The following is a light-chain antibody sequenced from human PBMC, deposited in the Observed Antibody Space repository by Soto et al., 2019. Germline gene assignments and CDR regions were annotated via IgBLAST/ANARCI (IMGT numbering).Light chain of an antibody. CDR2: DAS. CDR3: QQRMDWPIT. J-gene: IGKJ5*01. CDR1: QSVSSN. V-gene: IGKV3-11*01. Sequence: EVVMTQSPSTLSVSPRERATLSCRASQSVSSNLAWYQQKPGQAPRLLIYDASNRATGIPARFSGSGSGTDFTLTIDSLEPEDFAVYYCQQRMDWPITFGQGTRLEIK.